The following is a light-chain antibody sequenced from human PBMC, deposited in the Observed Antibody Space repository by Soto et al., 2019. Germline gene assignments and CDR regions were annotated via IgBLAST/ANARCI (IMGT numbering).Light chain of an antibody. CDR1: QSVSSD. J-gene: IGKJ3*01. CDR2: GAS. CDR3: QQYNNWPFT. V-gene: IGKV3-15*01. Sequence: EKVMTQSPATLSVSPGERATLSCRASQSVSSDLAWFQQKPGQAPRLLIYGASTRAAGIPAKFSGSGSGKEFTLTISSLQSEDFAVYYCQQYNNWPFTFGPGTKVDIK.